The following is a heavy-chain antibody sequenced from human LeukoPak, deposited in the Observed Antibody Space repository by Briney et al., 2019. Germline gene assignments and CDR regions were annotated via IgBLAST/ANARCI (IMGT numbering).Heavy chain of an antibody. CDR1: GFTVSSNS. J-gene: IGHJ6*04. D-gene: IGHD3-10*01. Sequence: GGSLRLSCTVSGFTVSSNSMSWVRQAPGKGLEWVSVIYSGGTTYYSDSVKGRFTISRDNSKNTLYLQMNSLRAEDTAVYYCASSSDIYGSGSYFNSLGDVWGKGTTVSISS. CDR2: IYSGGTT. V-gene: IGHV3-53*01. CDR3: ASSSDIYGSGSYFNSLGDV.